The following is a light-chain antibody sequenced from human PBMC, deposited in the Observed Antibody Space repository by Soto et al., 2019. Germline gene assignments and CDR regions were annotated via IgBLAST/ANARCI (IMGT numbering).Light chain of an antibody. CDR2: GAS. CDR3: QQYSNSPRA. CDR1: QSLFNQY. J-gene: IGKJ1*01. Sequence: EIMLTQSPGTLSLSPGERATLSCRASQSLFNQYLAWSQQRPGQAPRLLIHGASTRATGIPERFSGSGSGTDFILTISSLDLDDFAVYYCQQYSNSPRAFGQGTKVELK. V-gene: IGKV3-20*01.